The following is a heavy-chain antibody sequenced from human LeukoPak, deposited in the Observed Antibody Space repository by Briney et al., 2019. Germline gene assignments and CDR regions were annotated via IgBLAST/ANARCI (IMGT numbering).Heavy chain of an antibody. Sequence: ASVKVSCKASGYTFTGYYMHWVRQAPGQGLEWMGWINPNSDGTNYAQNFQGRVTMIRDTSISTAYMELSRLRSDDTAVYYCARELVVVAATFDYWGQGTLVTVSS. V-gene: IGHV1-2*02. CDR3: ARELVVVAATFDY. D-gene: IGHD2-15*01. J-gene: IGHJ4*02. CDR2: INPNSDGT. CDR1: GYTFTGYY.